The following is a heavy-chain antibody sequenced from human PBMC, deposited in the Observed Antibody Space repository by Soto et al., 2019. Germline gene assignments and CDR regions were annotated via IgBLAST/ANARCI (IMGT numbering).Heavy chain of an antibody. V-gene: IGHV4-30-2*01. CDR3: ARGGGSDSFDY. Sequence: SETLSLTCTVSGASITFGGYSWSWIRQTPGKGLEWIGYINHLETTFCNPSFESRLTLSIDRAKNQFSLKLHSMSAADRAVYFCARGGGSDSFDYWGQGILVTSPQ. CDR1: GASITFGGYS. D-gene: IGHD1-26*01. CDR2: INHLETT. J-gene: IGHJ4*02.